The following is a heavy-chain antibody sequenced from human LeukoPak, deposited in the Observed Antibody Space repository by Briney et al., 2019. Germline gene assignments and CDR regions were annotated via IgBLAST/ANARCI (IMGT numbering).Heavy chain of an antibody. D-gene: IGHD2-2*01. CDR2: IYAGGAA. Sequence: PGGSLRLSCAASGFTFSTNYLSWVRQAPGKGLEWVSVIYAGGAAYYADYVKGRFTISRDTSNNTLLLQMHSLGVEDTAVYYCARSTSYHFDSWGQGTLVTVSS. V-gene: IGHV3-53*01. CDR3: ARSTSYHFDS. CDR1: GFTFSTNY. J-gene: IGHJ4*02.